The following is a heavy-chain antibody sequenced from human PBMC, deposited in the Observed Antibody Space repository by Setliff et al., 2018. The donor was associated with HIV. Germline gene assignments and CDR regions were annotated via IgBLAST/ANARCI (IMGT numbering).Heavy chain of an antibody. V-gene: IGHV1-46*03. CDR1: ATFTNVD. CDR3: ARGGEGLAS. D-gene: IGHD3-16*01. Sequence: ASVKVSCKASATFTNVDIHWVRQAPGQGLEWMGIINPSGGSTRYAQKFQGRVTMTRDTSTNTVYMELSSLTSEATAVYYCARGGEGLASWGQGTLVTVSS. CDR2: INPSGGST. J-gene: IGHJ4*02.